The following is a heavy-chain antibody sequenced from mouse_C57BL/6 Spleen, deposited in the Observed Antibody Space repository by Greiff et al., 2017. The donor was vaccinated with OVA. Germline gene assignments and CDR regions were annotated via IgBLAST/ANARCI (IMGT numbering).Heavy chain of an antibody. V-gene: IGHV1-26*01. CDR2: INPNNGGT. Sequence: EVQLQQSGPELVKPGASVKISCKASGYTFTDYYMNWVKQSHGKSLEWIGDINPNNGGTSYNQKFKGKATLTVDTSSSTAYMELRSLTSEDSAVYYCASHFYYAMGYWGQGTSVTVSS. J-gene: IGHJ4*01. CDR1: GYTFTDYY. CDR3: ASHFYYAMGY.